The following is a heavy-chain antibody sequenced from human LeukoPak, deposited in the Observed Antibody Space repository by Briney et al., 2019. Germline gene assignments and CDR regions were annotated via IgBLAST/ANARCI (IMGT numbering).Heavy chain of an antibody. Sequence: SETLSLTCTVSGYSISSGYYWGWIRQPPGKGLEWIGYIYYSGSTNYNPSLKSRVTISVDTSKNQFSLKLSSVTAADTAVYYCARVRVVVVAATVSIWFDPWGQGTLVTVSS. J-gene: IGHJ5*02. CDR3: ARVRVVVVAATVSIWFDP. V-gene: IGHV4-38-2*02. CDR2: IYYSGST. D-gene: IGHD2-15*01. CDR1: GYSISSGYY.